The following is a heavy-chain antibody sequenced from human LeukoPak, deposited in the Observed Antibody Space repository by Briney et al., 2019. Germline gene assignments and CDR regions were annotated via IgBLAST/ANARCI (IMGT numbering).Heavy chain of an antibody. D-gene: IGHD6-6*01. CDR1: GESFSGYY. J-gene: IGHJ5*02. V-gene: IGHV4-34*01. CDR2: INRSGST. Sequence: KASETLSLTCAVYGESFSGYYWSWIRQPPGKGLEWIGEINRSGSTNYNPSLKSRVTISVGTSKNYFSLKQSSVTAADTAVYYCAREYPKGGSYRFDPWGQGTLVTVSS. CDR3: AREYPKGGSYRFDP.